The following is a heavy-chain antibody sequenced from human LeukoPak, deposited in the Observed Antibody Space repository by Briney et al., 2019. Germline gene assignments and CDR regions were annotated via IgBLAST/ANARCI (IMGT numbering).Heavy chain of an antibody. Sequence: SVKVSCKASGYTFTNFDINWVRQAPGQGLEWMGGIIPIFGTANYAQKFQGRVTITADKSTSTAYMELSSLRSEDTAVYYCARDGNSGSYYYWGQGTLVTVSS. CDR2: IIPIFGTA. V-gene: IGHV1-69*06. CDR1: GYTFTNFD. J-gene: IGHJ4*02. D-gene: IGHD1-26*01. CDR3: ARDGNSGSYYY.